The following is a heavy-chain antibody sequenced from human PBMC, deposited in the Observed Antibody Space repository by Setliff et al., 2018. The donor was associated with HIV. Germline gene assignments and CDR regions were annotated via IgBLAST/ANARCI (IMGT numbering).Heavy chain of an antibody. J-gene: IGHJ3*02. D-gene: IGHD2-15*01. CDR2: IYSSGST. CDR3: ARHLRPRGVAVSDAFDI. Sequence: TCSVAGGSISSYYWSWIRQPPGRGLECIGYIYSSGSTNYNPSLKSRVTISVDTSKNQLSLKLRSVTAADTAVYYCARHLRPRGVAVSDAFDIWGQGTMVTVSS. V-gene: IGHV4-59*08. CDR1: GGSISSYY.